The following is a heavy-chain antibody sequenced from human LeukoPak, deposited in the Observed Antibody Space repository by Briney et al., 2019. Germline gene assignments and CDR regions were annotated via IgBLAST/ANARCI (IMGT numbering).Heavy chain of an antibody. J-gene: IGHJ5*02. CDR3: AKSGSSVFWS. D-gene: IGHD3-3*02. CDR2: SKEDGSEK. Sequence: PGGSLRLSCAASGFSLTNHWMSWVRQAPGKGLEWVANSKEDGSEKYYVDSVKGRFTVSRDNVKNSLFLQMNSLRVDDTAVYYCAKSGSSVFWSWGQGTLVTVSS. V-gene: IGHV3-7*03. CDR1: GFSLTNHW.